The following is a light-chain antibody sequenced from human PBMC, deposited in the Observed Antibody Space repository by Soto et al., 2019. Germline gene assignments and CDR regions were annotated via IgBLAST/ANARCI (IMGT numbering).Light chain of an antibody. Sequence: EMVLTQSPGTLSLSPGERATLSCRASESVTSGYLAWYQHQPGQAPRLLIYGASSRATGIPDRFSGSGSGTDFSLTISRLEPEDLAVYYCQQYGRSPRTFGQGSKVEIK. CDR3: QQYGRSPRT. V-gene: IGKV3-20*01. CDR2: GAS. CDR1: ESVTSGY. J-gene: IGKJ1*01.